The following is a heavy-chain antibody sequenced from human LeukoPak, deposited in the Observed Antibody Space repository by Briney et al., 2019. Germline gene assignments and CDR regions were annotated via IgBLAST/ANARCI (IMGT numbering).Heavy chain of an antibody. CDR2: ISAYNGNT. D-gene: IGHD3-9*01. CDR1: GYTFTSYG. CDR3: VRTDFILIAIDY. V-gene: IGHV1-18*01. J-gene: IGHJ4*02. Sequence: ASVKVSCKASGYTFTSYGISWVRQAPGQGLEWMGWISAYNGNTNYAQKLQGRVTMTTDTSTSRAYMELRSLRSDDAAVYYCVRTDFILIAIDYWGQGTLVTVSS.